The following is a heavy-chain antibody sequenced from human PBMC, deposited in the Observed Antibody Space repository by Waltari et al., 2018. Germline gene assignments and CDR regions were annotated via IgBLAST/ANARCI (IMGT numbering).Heavy chain of an antibody. Sequence: QVQLQQWGAGLLKPSETLSLTCAVYGGSFSGYYWSWIRQPPGKGLEWIGEINTSGSTNYNPARKRRVTISVDTAKNQFSLKLSSVTAADTAVYYCARGVVGSNRYYYYYGMDVWGQGTTVTVSS. V-gene: IGHV4-34*01. J-gene: IGHJ6*02. CDR2: INTSGST. CDR3: ARGVVGSNRYYYYYGMDV. D-gene: IGHD2-2*01. CDR1: GGSFSGYY.